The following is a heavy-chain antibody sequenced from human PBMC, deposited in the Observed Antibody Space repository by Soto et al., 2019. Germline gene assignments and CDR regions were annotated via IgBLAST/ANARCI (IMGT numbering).Heavy chain of an antibody. CDR3: TSHGGTNSSYYYGMDV. J-gene: IGHJ6*02. CDR1: GFTFGDYA. D-gene: IGHD3-16*01. Sequence: PGGSLILSCTASGFTFGDYAMSWFRQAPGKGLEWVGFIRSKAYGGTTEYAASVKGRFTISRDDSKSIAYLQMNSLKTEDTAVYYCTSHGGTNSSYYYGMDVWGRGTTVTVSS. V-gene: IGHV3-49*03. CDR2: IRSKAYGGTT.